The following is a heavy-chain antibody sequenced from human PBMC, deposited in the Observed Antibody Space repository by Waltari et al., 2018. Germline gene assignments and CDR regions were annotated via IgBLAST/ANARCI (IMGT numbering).Heavy chain of an antibody. Sequence: EVQLLESGGGLVQPGGSLRLSCAASGFHFSSYAMSWVRQAPGKGLVWVSAIRGMGGSTYVADPGKCRFTISGDNPKITLHLQMNSLRAEDTAVYYCAKGWLEHFDYWGQGTLVTVSS. CDR2: IRGMGGST. D-gene: IGHD1-1*01. J-gene: IGHJ4*02. CDR1: GFHFSSYA. V-gene: IGHV3-23*01. CDR3: AKGWLEHFDY.